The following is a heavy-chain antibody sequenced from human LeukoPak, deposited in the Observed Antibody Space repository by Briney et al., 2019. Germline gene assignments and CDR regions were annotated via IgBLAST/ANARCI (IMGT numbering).Heavy chain of an antibody. CDR2: ISSSSSTI. CDR3: ARDSGYYYDSSVD. Sequence: GGSLRLSCAASGFTFSSYSMNWVRQAPRKGLEWVSYISSSSSTIYYADSVKGRLTICGDNAKYSLYLQMNSLRAEDTAVYYCARDSGYYYDSSVDWGQGTLVTVSS. D-gene: IGHD3-22*01. V-gene: IGHV3-48*01. J-gene: IGHJ4*02. CDR1: GFTFSSYS.